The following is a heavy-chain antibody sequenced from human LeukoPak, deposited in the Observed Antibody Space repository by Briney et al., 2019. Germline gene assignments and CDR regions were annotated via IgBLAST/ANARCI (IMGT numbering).Heavy chain of an antibody. J-gene: IGHJ5*02. CDR3: ARDANLRGYNSWFDP. D-gene: IGHD2/OR15-2a*01. V-gene: IGHV3-7*01. Sequence: PGGSLRLSCEGSGFNFNSHWMSWVRQAPGKGPEWVTNINQDGNGKYYAGSVKGRFTVSRDNVKKSVYLQMDNVRADDTGVYYCARDANLRGYNSWFDPWGQGTLVTVSS. CDR2: INQDGNGK. CDR1: GFNFNSHW.